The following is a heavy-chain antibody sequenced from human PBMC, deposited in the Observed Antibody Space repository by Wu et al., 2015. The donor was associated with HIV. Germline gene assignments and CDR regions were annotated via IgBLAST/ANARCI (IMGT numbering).Heavy chain of an antibody. J-gene: IGHJ4*02. CDR2: INPTTGDT. CDR3: ASGRAGVVVDAYYFDN. V-gene: IGHV1-2*02. D-gene: IGHD2-21*01. CDR1: GYNFSDFY. Sequence: QVQLVQSGAXVKKPGASVKVSCKASGYNFSDFYIHWMRQAPGQGLEWMGWINPTTGDTKYAQKFEGRVIMTKDTSIGTAYMELSGLRYDDTAVFYXASGRAGVVVDAYYFDNWGQGTLVTVSS.